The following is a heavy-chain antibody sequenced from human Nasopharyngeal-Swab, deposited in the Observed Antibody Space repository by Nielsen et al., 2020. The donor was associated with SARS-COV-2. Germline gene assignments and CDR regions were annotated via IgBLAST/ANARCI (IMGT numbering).Heavy chain of an antibody. J-gene: IGHJ4*02. Sequence: GESLKISCSASGFTFSSYWMHWVRQLPGKGLVWVSRISTDGSGTNYADSVKGRFTVSRDNAKNTLYLQMNSLRAEDTAVYYCARREGFCSGGTCYLGYWGQGTLVTVSS. CDR2: ISTDGSGT. CDR1: GFTFSSYW. CDR3: ARREGFCSGGTCYLGY. V-gene: IGHV3-74*01. D-gene: IGHD2-15*01.